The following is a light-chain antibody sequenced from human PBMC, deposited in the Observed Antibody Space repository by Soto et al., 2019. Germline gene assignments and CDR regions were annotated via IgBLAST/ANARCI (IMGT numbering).Light chain of an antibody. J-gene: IGLJ2*01. CDR1: SGSIASNY. CDR2: EDN. V-gene: IGLV6-57*04. CDR3: QSYDSRNVV. Sequence: NFMLTQPHSVSESPGKTVTISCTRSSGSIASNYVQWYQQRPGSAPTTVIYEDNQRPSGVPDRFSGSIDSSSNSASLTISGLKTEDEADYYCQSYDSRNVVFGGGNKLTVL.